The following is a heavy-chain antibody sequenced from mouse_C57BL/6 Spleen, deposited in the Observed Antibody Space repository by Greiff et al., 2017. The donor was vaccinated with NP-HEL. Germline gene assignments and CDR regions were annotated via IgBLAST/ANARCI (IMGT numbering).Heavy chain of an antibody. CDR1: GYAFSSSW. CDR2: IYPGDGDT. D-gene: IGHD1-1*01. CDR3: ARLRITTVVADFDY. J-gene: IGHJ2*01. V-gene: IGHV1-82*01. Sequence: QVQLQQSGPELVKPGASVKISCKASGYAFSSSWMNWVKQRPGKGLEWIGRIYPGDGDTNYNGKFKGKATLTADKSSSTAYMQLSSLTSEDSAVYFCARLRITTVVADFDYWGQGTTLTVSS.